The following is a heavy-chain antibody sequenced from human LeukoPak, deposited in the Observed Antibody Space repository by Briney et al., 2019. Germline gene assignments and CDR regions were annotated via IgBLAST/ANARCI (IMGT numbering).Heavy chain of an antibody. Sequence: PGGSLRLSCAASGFMFSDYYMSWMRQAPGKGLEWVSYISNSGGSPIYNADSVKGRFTISRDNTKNSLYLQMNSLRAEDTAVYYCARAYGGALQHWGQGTLVTVS. CDR3: ARAYGGALQH. V-gene: IGHV3-11*01. CDR2: ISNSGGSPI. J-gene: IGHJ1*01. D-gene: IGHD4-23*01. CDR1: GFMFSDYY.